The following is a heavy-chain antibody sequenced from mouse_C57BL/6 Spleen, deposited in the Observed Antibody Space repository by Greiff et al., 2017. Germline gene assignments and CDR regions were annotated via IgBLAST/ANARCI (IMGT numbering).Heavy chain of an antibody. V-gene: IGHV5-17*01. J-gene: IGHJ3*01. CDR2: ISSGSSTI. CDR3: ARGNDGYYRAWFAY. Sequence: EVMLVESGGGLVKPGGSLKLSCAASGFTFSDYGMHWVRQAPEKGLEWVAYISSGSSTIYYADTVKGRVTISRDNAKNTLFLQMTSLRSEDTAMYYCARGNDGYYRAWFAYWGQGTLVTVSA. D-gene: IGHD2-3*01. CDR1: GFTFSDYG.